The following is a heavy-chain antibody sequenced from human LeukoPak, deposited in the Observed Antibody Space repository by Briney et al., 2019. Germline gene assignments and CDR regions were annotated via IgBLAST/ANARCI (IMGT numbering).Heavy chain of an antibody. Sequence: GGSLRLSCAASGFTFSTYVMSWVRQAPGKGLEWVSAISGSGGSTYYADSVKGRFTISRDNSKNTLYLQMNSLRAEDTAVYYCAKDVWDIVVVVAAPVDYWGQGALVTVSS. CDR3: AKDVWDIVVVVAAPVDY. D-gene: IGHD2-15*01. V-gene: IGHV3-23*01. CDR1: GFTFSTYV. J-gene: IGHJ4*02. CDR2: ISGSGGST.